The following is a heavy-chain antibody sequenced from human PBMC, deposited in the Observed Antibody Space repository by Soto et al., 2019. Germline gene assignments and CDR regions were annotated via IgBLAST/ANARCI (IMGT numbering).Heavy chain of an antibody. Sequence: QVQLVESGGGVVQPGRSLRLSCAASGFTFSSYGMHWVRQAPGKGLEWVAVISYDGSNKYYADSVKGRFTISRDNSKNTLYLKMNCLRAEDTAVYYCAKGITSDCSGGSCYTDAFDVWGQGTMVTVSS. CDR2: ISYDGSNK. D-gene: IGHD2-15*01. CDR3: AKGITSDCSGGSCYTDAFDV. V-gene: IGHV3-30*18. CDR1: GFTFSSYG. J-gene: IGHJ3*01.